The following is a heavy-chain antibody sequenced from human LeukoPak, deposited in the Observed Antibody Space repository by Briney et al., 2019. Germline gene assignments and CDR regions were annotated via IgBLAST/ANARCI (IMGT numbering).Heavy chain of an antibody. CDR1: GYTFTSYG. CDR2: INTNTGIP. D-gene: IGHD3-10*01. Sequence: GASVKVSCKASGYTFTSYGISWVRQAPGQGLEWMGWINTNTGIPTYAQGFTGRFVFSLDTSVSTAYLQISSLKAEDTAVYYCVRYRGSGSYFIDYWGQGTLVTVSS. J-gene: IGHJ4*02. CDR3: VRYRGSGSYFIDY. V-gene: IGHV7-4-1*02.